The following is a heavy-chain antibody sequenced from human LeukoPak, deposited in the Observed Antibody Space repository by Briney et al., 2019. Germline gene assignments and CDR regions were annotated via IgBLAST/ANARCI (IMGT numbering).Heavy chain of an antibody. CDR2: ISYDGSNK. V-gene: IGHV3-30*18. D-gene: IGHD5-18*01. CDR1: GFIFSTYG. J-gene: IGHJ4*02. CDR3: AKDIYSYGLRSLDY. Sequence: GRSLRLSCVASGFIFSTYGMHWVRQAPGKGLEWVAVISYDGSNKYYGDSVKGRFTISRDISKNTLYLQMNNLRAEDTAVYYCAKDIYSYGLRSLDYWGQGTLVTVSS.